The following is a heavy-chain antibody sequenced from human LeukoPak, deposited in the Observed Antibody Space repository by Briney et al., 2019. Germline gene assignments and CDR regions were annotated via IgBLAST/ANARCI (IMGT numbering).Heavy chain of an antibody. V-gene: IGHV4-34*01. Sequence: SETLSLTCAVYGGSFRGYYWSWIRQPPGKGLEWIGEINHSGSTNYNPSLKSRVTISVDTSKNQFSLKLSSVTAADTAVYYCASVDTAMVMMGYWGQGTLVTVSS. CDR1: GGSFRGYY. CDR3: ASVDTAMVMMGY. J-gene: IGHJ4*02. CDR2: INHSGST. D-gene: IGHD5-18*01.